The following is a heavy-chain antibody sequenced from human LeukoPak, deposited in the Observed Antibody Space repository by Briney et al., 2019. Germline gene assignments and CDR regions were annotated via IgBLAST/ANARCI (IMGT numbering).Heavy chain of an antibody. CDR1: GGSFSGYY. CDR2: IGGSGGST. Sequence: ETLSLTCAVYGGSFSGYYWSWIRQPPGKGLEWVSAIGGSGGSTYYADSVKGRFTISRDNSKNTLYLQMNSLRAEDTAVYYCAKDLLRGGSCLLDAFDIWGQGTMVTVSS. V-gene: IGHV3-23*01. J-gene: IGHJ3*02. D-gene: IGHD1-26*01. CDR3: AKDLLRGGSCLLDAFDI.